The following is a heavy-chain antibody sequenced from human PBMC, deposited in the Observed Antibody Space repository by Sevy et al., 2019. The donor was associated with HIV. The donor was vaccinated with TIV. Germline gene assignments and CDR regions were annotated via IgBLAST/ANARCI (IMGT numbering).Heavy chain of an antibody. CDR2: INGGGDST. D-gene: IGHD4-17*01. CDR1: GFIFSSYA. V-gene: IGHV3-23*01. J-gene: IGHJ4*02. CDR3: AKDYYGVGGYYFDY. Sequence: GGSLRLSCEASGFIFSSYAMSWVRQAPGKGLEWVSGINGGGDSTWYADSVKGRFTISRDNSKKVLYLQMYSLRAEDTAFYYCAKDYYGVGGYYFDYWGQGTLVTVSS.